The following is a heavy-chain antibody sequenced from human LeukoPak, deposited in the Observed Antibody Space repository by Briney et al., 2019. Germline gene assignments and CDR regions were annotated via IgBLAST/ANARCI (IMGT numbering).Heavy chain of an antibody. D-gene: IGHD1-26*01. CDR2: MYYSGST. CDR3: VRRMVGAIRPFDY. V-gene: IGHV4-30-4*01. Sequence: SETLSLTCTVSGGSISSGDYYWSWIRQPPGKGLEWIGYMYYSGSTYYNPSLKSRVTISVDTSENQFSLKLSSVTAADTAVYYCVRRMVGAIRPFDYWGQGTLVTVSS. J-gene: IGHJ4*02. CDR1: GGSISSGDYY.